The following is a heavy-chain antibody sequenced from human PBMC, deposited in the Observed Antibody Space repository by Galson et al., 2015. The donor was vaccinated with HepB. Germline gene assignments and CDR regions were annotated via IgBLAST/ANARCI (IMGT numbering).Heavy chain of an antibody. Sequence: PALVKPTQTLTLTCTFSGFSLSTSGVGVGWIRQPPGKALEWLALIYWNDNKSYSPSLQSRLTITKDTSKNQVVLTMTNMDPVDTATYYCARIRGGSGSYYPDYWGQGTLVTVSS. V-gene: IGHV2-5*01. D-gene: IGHD1-26*01. CDR3: ARIRGGSGSYYPDY. CDR2: IYWNDNK. CDR1: GFSLSTSGVG. J-gene: IGHJ4*02.